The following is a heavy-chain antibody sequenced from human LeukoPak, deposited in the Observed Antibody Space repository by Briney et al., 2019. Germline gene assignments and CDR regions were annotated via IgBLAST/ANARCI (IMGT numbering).Heavy chain of an antibody. J-gene: IGHJ4*02. V-gene: IGHV4-59*08. CDR2: ISYSGST. Sequence: SETLSLTCTVSGGSISSYYWSWIRQPPGKGLEWIGYISYSGSTNYNPSLKSRLTISVDTSKNQFSLKLSSVTAADTAVYYCARHDYSNPRVDYWGQGTLVTVSS. D-gene: IGHD4-11*01. CDR1: GGSISSYY. CDR3: ARHDYSNPRVDY.